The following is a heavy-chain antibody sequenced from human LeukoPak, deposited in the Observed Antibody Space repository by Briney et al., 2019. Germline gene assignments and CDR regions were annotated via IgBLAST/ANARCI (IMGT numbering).Heavy chain of an antibody. CDR2: IYYSGST. CDR3: ARDGPTYDILTGYYNGEYYFDY. D-gene: IGHD3-9*01. J-gene: IGHJ4*02. Sequence: SETLSLTCTVSGGSIGGNSYWSWIRQPPGKGLEWIGYIYYSGSTNYNPSLKSRVTISVDTSKNQFSLKLSSVTAADTAVYYCARDGPTYDILTGYYNGEYYFDYWGQGTLVTVSS. V-gene: IGHV4-61*01. CDR1: GGSIGGNSY.